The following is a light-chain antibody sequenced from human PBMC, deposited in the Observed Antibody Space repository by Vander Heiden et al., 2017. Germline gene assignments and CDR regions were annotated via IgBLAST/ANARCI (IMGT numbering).Light chain of an antibody. Sequence: EIVLTHSPGTLSLSPGERDTLSCRASQSVSRSYLAWYQQKPGQAPRLLIYGASSRATGIPDRFSGSGSGTDFTLTISRLEPEDFAVYYCQQYATSPWTFGQGTKVEI. CDR1: QSVSRSY. J-gene: IGKJ1*01. CDR3: QQYATSPWT. V-gene: IGKV3-20*01. CDR2: GAS.